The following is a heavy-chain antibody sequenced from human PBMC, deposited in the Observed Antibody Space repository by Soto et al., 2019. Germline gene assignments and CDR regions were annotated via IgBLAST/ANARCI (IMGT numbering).Heavy chain of an antibody. CDR1: GFSIRSSSYY. D-gene: IGHD3-10*01. CDR3: ARLMVRGVPYGMDV. CDR2: IYYSGST. J-gene: IGHJ6*02. Sequence: SETQSLTSTFSGFSIRSSSYYWGWIRQPPGKGLEWIGSIYYSGSTYYNPSLKSRVTISVDTSKNQFSLKLSSVTAADTAVYYCARLMVRGVPYGMDVWGQGTTVTVSS. V-gene: IGHV4-39*01.